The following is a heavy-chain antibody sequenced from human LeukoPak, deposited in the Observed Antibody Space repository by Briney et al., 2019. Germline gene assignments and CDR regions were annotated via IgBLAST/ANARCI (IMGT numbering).Heavy chain of an antibody. CDR1: GFTFSSYG. D-gene: IGHD3-9*01. CDR2: ISYDGSNK. J-gene: IGHJ6*02. Sequence: GGSLRLSCAASGFTFSSYGMHWDRQAPGKGLEWVAVISYDGSNKYYADSVKGRFTISRDNSKNTLYLQMNSLRAEDTAVYYCAKVIGRYYDISSGMDVWGQGTTVTVSS. CDR3: AKVIGRYYDISSGMDV. V-gene: IGHV3-30*18.